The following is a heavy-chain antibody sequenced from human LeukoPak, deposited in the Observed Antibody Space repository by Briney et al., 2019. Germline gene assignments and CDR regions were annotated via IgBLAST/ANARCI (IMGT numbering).Heavy chain of an antibody. CDR1: GFTFSSYY. D-gene: IGHD3-10*01. CDR3: AKGTMVRGVIITPFDY. CDR2: ISGSGGST. Sequence: PGGSLRLSCAASGFTFSSYYMSWVRQAPGKGLEWVSAISGSGGSTYYADSVKGRFTISRDNSKNTLYLQMNCLRAEDTAVYYCAKGTMVRGVIITPFDYWGQGTLVTVSS. J-gene: IGHJ4*02. V-gene: IGHV3-23*01.